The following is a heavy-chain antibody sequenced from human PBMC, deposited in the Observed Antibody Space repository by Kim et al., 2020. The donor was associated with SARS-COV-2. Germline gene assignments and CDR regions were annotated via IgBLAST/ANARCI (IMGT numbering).Heavy chain of an antibody. J-gene: IGHJ4*02. Sequence: GGSLRLSCAASGFTFSSYSMNWVRQAPGKGLEWVSYISSSSSTIYYADSVKGRFTISRDNAKNSLYLQMNSLRDEDTAVYYCASRTLTGDRSSGYYARNYFDYSGQGTLVTVSS. CDR2: ISSSSSTI. CDR3: ASRTLTGDRSSGYYARNYFDY. V-gene: IGHV3-48*02. D-gene: IGHD3-22*01. CDR1: GFTFSSYS.